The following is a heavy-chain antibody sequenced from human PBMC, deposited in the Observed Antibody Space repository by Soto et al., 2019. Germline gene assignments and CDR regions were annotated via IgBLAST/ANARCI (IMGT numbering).Heavy chain of an antibody. J-gene: IGHJ4*02. CDR2: ISYDGSNK. CDR3: ARWVGTIDY. Sequence: GPLRLACSASGFTFSSYAMHWVRQAPGKGLEWVAVISYDGSNKYYADSVKGRFTISRDNSKNTLYLQMNSLRAEDKAVYYCARWVGTIDYWGQGTLVTVSS. CDR1: GFTFSSYA. V-gene: IGHV3-30-3*01.